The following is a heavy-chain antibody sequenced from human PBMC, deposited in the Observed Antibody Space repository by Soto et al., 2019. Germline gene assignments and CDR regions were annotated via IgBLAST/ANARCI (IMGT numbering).Heavy chain of an antibody. D-gene: IGHD3-10*01. J-gene: IGHJ6*02. Sequence: GXSVKVSCKASGGPFISYAISWVRQAPGQGLEWMGGIIPIFGTANYAQKFQGRVTITADESTSTAYMELSSLRSEDTAVYYCARPRYYYGSGSYSLYYYYYYGMDVWGQGTTVTVSS. CDR2: IIPIFGTA. V-gene: IGHV1-69*01. CDR3: ARPRYYYGSGSYSLYYYYYYGMDV. CDR1: GGPFISYA.